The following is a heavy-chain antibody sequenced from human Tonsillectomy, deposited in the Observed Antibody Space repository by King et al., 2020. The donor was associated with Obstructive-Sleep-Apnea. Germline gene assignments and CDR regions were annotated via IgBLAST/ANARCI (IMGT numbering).Heavy chain of an antibody. CDR2: IYYSGST. Sequence: VQLQESGPGLVKPSETLSLTCTVSGGSISSSNYYWGWIRQPPGKRLEWIGSIYYSGSTYYNPSLKSRVTISVDTSKNQFSLKLSSLTAADTAVYYCARDVPYCGGDCYTADWFDPWGQGTLVTVSS. J-gene: IGHJ5*02. CDR3: ARDVPYCGGDCYTADWFDP. CDR1: GGSISSSNYY. D-gene: IGHD2-21*02. V-gene: IGHV4-39*07.